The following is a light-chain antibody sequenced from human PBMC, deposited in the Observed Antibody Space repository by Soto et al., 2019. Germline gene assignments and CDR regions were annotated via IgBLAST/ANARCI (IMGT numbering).Light chain of an antibody. Sequence: EIVLTQSPATLSLSPGERATLSCRASQTADKYLAWYQQKPGQAPRLLIYDASNRAPGIPARFSGSGSETDFTLTISSLEPEDFAVYYCQQRRSWPITFGQGTRLEIK. CDR1: QTADKY. CDR2: DAS. V-gene: IGKV3-11*01. CDR3: QQRRSWPIT. J-gene: IGKJ5*01.